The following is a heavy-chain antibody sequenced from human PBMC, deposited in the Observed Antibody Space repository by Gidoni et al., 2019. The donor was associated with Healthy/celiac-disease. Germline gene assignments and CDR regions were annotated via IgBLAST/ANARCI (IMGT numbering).Heavy chain of an antibody. Sequence: EVQLVESGGGLVQPGRSLRRSCTASGFTFGDYAMSWFRQAPGKGLEWVGLIRSKAYGGTTEYAASVKGRFTISRDDSKSIAYLQMNSLKTEDTAVYYCTRGYCSSTSCSPFDYWGQGTLVTVSS. D-gene: IGHD2-2*01. CDR1: GFTFGDYA. J-gene: IGHJ4*02. CDR2: IRSKAYGGTT. V-gene: IGHV3-49*03. CDR3: TRGYCSSTSCSPFDY.